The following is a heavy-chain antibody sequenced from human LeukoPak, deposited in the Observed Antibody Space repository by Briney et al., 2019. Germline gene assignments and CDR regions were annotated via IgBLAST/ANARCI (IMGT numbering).Heavy chain of an antibody. Sequence: GGSLRLSCAASGFTFSSYAMSWVRQAPGKGLEWVSAISGSGGSTYYADSVKGRFTISRDNSKNTLYLQMNSLRAEDTTVYYCAKDLPDIVVVPVASDYYYYYYMDVWGKGTTVTVSS. CDR1: GFTFSSYA. J-gene: IGHJ6*03. V-gene: IGHV3-23*01. CDR2: ISGSGGST. CDR3: AKDLPDIVVVPVASDYYYYYYMDV. D-gene: IGHD2-2*01.